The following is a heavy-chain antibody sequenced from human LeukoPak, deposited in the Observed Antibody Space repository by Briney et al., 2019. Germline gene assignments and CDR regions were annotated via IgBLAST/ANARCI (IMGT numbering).Heavy chain of an antibody. V-gene: IGHV2-70*17. J-gene: IGHJ4*02. D-gene: IGHD6-19*01. Sequence: KSGPALVKPSQTLTLTCTFSGFSLSTSGMGVRWIRQPPGKGREWLARVDWDDDKFYSTSLKTRLTISKDNSKNQVVHTMTNMDPVDTATYYCAREYSSGYDDYWGQGTLVTVSS. CDR2: VDWDDDK. CDR1: GFSLSTSGMG. CDR3: AREYSSGYDDY.